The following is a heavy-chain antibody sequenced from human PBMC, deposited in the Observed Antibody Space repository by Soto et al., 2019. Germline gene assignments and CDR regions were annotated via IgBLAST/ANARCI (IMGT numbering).Heavy chain of an antibody. CDR2: ISWNSGSI. Sequence: PGGSLRLSCAASGFTFDDYAMHWVRQAPGKGLEWVSGISWNSGSIGYADSVKGRFTISRDNAKNSLYLQMNSLRAEDTALYYCAKDIGYCISTSCFRTYSYYYYGMDVWGQGTTVTVSS. CDR3: AKDIGYCISTSCFRTYSYYYYGMDV. CDR1: GFTFDDYA. V-gene: IGHV3-9*01. J-gene: IGHJ6*02. D-gene: IGHD2-2*01.